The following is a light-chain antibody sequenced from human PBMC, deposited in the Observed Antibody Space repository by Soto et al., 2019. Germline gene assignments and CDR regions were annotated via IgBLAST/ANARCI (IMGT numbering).Light chain of an antibody. CDR2: GAS. CDR3: QQYSNLWT. J-gene: IGKJ1*01. V-gene: IGKV3D-15*01. Sequence: VMTQSPATLSVSPGERVTLSCRSSQSVADNLAWFQQKPGQGPRLLIYGASSRATGVPDRFSGSGSGTDFTLSISRLEPEDFAVYYCQQYSNLWTFGQGTKVDIK. CDR1: QSVADN.